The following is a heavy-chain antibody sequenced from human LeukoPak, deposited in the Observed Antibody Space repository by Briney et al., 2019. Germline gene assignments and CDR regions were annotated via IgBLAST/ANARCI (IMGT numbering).Heavy chain of an antibody. CDR2: IKSKTDGGTT. V-gene: IGHV3-15*01. CDR3: ARLWESTRDY. J-gene: IGHJ4*02. CDR1: GFTFSNAW. D-gene: IGHD1-26*01. Sequence: GGSLRLSCAASGFTFSNAWMSWVRQAPGKGLERVGRIKSKTDGGTTDFAAPVKGRFTISRDNAKNSLYLQMNSLRDEDTAVYYCARLWESTRDYWGQGTLVTVSS.